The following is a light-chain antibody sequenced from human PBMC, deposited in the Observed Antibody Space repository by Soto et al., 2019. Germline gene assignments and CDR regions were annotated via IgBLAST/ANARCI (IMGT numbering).Light chain of an antibody. V-gene: IGLV1-47*02. CDR3: AAWDASLSACV. CDR2: YNN. J-gene: IGLJ1*01. CDR1: SSNIGGNS. Sequence: QSVMTQPPSVSAAPGQTVTISCSGSSSNIGGNSVSWYQQLPGTAPKLLIYYNNQRPSGVPDRFSGSRSGTSASLAIVGLRSEDEAVYYCAAWDASLSACVFGNGTKLTVL.